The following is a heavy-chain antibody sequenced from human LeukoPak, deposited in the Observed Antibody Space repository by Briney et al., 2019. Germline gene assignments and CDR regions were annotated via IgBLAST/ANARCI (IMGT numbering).Heavy chain of an antibody. CDR2: INPNSGGT. CDR1: GYTFTGYY. Sequence: ASVKVSCKASGYTFTGYYMHWVRQAPGQGLEWMGWINPNSGGTNYAQKFQGRVTMTRDTSISTAYMELSRLRSDDTAVYYCAVGGHYYDSSGYPDYWGQGTLVTVSS. V-gene: IGHV1-2*02. D-gene: IGHD3-22*01. J-gene: IGHJ4*02. CDR3: AVGGHYYDSSGYPDY.